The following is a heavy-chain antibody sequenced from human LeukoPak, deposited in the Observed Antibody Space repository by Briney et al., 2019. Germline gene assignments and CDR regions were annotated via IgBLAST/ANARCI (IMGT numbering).Heavy chain of an antibody. D-gene: IGHD3-9*01. CDR3: ARGLGIDRLLYFDY. V-gene: IGHV3-15*01. CDR1: GFTFSSYG. J-gene: IGHJ4*02. Sequence: GGSLRLSCAASGFTFSSYGMHWVRQAPGKGLEWVGRIKSKTDGGTTDYAAPVKGRFTISRDDSKNTLYLQMNSLKTEDTAVYYCARGLGIDRLLYFDYWGQGALVTVSS. CDR2: IKSKTDGGTT.